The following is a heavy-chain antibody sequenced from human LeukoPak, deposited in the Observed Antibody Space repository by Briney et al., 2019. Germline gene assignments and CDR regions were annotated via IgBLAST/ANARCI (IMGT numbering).Heavy chain of an antibody. CDR3: ARGGIDGDYAYYFDY. Sequence: SETLSLTCTVSGGSISSSSYYWGWIRQPPGKGLEWIGYIYYSGSTNYDPSLKSRVTISVDTSKNQFSLKLSSVTAADTAVYYCARGGIDGDYAYYFDYWGQGTLVTVSS. V-gene: IGHV4-61*05. J-gene: IGHJ4*02. D-gene: IGHD4-17*01. CDR1: GGSISSSSYY. CDR2: IYYSGST.